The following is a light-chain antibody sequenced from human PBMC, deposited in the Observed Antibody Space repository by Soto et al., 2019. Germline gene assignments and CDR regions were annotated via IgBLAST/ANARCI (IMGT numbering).Light chain of an antibody. V-gene: IGKV3-11*01. CDR3: QQRSNWPPT. CDR1: QNVSSY. J-gene: IGKJ5*01. CDR2: DAS. Sequence: EIVLTQSPATLSLSPGERATLSCRASQNVSSYLAWYQQKLGQAPRLLIYDASNRATGIPARFSGSGSGTDFTLTISSLEPEDFAVYYCQQRSNWPPTFGQGTRLEMK.